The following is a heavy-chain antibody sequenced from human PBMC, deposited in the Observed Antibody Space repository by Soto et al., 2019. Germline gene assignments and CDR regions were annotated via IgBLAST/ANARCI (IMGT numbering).Heavy chain of an antibody. CDR3: ARDRTSAGGFSRRWIDP. J-gene: IGHJ5*02. Sequence: QVQLQESGPGLVKPSGTLSLTCGVSGGSITSHNWWTWVRQPPGLGLEWIGEIYHSGSTNYNPSPKSRVNISVDKSTNQFSLRLTSVTAADTGVYYCARDRTSAGGFSRRWIDPWGQGTLVTVSS. CDR1: GGSITSHNW. CDR2: IYHSGST. V-gene: IGHV4-4*02. D-gene: IGHD5-18*01.